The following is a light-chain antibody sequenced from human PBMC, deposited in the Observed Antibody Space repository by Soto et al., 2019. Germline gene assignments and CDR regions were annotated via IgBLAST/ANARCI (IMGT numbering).Light chain of an antibody. V-gene: IGLV2-11*01. CDR3: CSYAGSYTWV. CDR2: DVT. CDR1: SSDVGGYNF. Sequence: QSALTQPRSVSGSPGQSVTISCTGTSSDVGGYNFVSWYLQHPGKAPKLMIYDVTKRPSGVPGRFSGSKSANTASLTISGLQAEDEADYYCCSYAGSYTWVFGTGNKLTVL. J-gene: IGLJ1*01.